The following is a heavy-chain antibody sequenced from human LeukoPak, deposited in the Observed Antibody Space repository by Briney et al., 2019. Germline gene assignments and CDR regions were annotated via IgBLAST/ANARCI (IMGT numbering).Heavy chain of an antibody. Sequence: SETLSLTCTVSGGSVSSGSYYWSWIRQPPGKGLEWIGYIYYSGSTNYNPSLKSRVTISVDTSKNQFSLKLSSVTAADTAVYYCARDDIDSSGYYYDYWGQGTLVTVSS. D-gene: IGHD3-22*01. J-gene: IGHJ4*02. CDR1: GGSVSSGSYY. CDR3: ARDDIDSSGYYYDY. V-gene: IGHV4-61*01. CDR2: IYYSGST.